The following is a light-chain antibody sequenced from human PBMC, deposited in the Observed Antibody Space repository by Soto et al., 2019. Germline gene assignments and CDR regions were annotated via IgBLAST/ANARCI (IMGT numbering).Light chain of an antibody. V-gene: IGLV2-14*01. J-gene: IGLJ1*01. CDR1: SSDVGAYKY. CDR2: EVS. Sequence: QSAMTQPASVSGSHGQSITISCTGTSSDVGAYKYVSWYQQHPGKAPKVMIYEVSNRPSGVSNRFSGSKSGNTASLTISGLQAEDEADYFCSSYSSSSTLFVFGTGTNVTVL. CDR3: SSYSSSSTLFV.